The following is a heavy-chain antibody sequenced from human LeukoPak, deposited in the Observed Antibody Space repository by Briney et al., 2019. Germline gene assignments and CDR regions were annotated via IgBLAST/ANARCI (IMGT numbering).Heavy chain of an antibody. J-gene: IGHJ6*02. CDR1: GFTFSSYA. V-gene: IGHV3-23*01. CDR2: ISGSGGST. CDR3: AKSGVTVTTRYYGMDV. Sequence: GGSLRLSCAASGFTFSSYAMSWVRQAPGKGLEWVSGISGSGGSTYYGDSVKGRFTISRDNSKNTLYLQMNSLRAEDTAVYYCAKSGVTVTTRYYGMDVWGQGTTVTVSS. D-gene: IGHD4-17*01.